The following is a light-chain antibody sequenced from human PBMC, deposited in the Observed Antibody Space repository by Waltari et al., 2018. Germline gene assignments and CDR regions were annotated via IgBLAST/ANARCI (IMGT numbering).Light chain of an antibody. J-gene: IGLJ2*01. CDR3: NSRDSSGNHLVV. CDR2: GKN. V-gene: IGLV3-19*01. CDR1: SLRSYY. Sequence: SSELTQDPAVSVAFGQTVRITCQGDSLRSYYASCYQQKPGQAPVLVIYGKNNRPSVIPDRFSGSSSGNTASLTITGAQAEDEADYYCNSRDSSGNHLVVFGGGTKLTVL.